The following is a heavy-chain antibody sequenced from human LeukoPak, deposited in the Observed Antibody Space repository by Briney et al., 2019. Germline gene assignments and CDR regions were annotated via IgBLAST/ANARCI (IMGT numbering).Heavy chain of an antibody. D-gene: IGHD1-1*01. Sequence: ASVKVSCKASGYTLTDYFMHWVRQAPGQGLEWMGWISPNSGVTNYAQKFQGRLTLTRDTSIRTAYMELSRPEYDDPAVYYCARDWTDLAFDIWGQGTLVTVSS. V-gene: IGHV1-2*02. J-gene: IGHJ3*02. CDR2: ISPNSGVT. CDR1: GYTLTDYF. CDR3: ARDWTDLAFDI.